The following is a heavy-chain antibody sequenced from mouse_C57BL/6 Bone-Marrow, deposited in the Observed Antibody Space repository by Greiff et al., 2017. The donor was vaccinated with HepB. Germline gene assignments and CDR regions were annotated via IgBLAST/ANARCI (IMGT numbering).Heavy chain of an antibody. V-gene: IGHV5-16*01. J-gene: IGHJ1*03. CDR3: ARVLWLRGLYFDV. CDR1: GFTFSDYY. Sequence: EVKVVESEGGLVQPGSSMKLSCTASGFTFSDYYMAWVRQVPEKGLEWVANINYDGSSTYYLDSLKSRFIISRDNAKNILYLQMSSLKSEDTATYYCARVLWLRGLYFDVWGTGTTVTVSS. CDR2: INYDGSST. D-gene: IGHD2-2*01.